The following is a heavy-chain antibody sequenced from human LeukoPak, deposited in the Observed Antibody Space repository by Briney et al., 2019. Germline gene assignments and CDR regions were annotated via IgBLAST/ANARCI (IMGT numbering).Heavy chain of an antibody. CDR3: ARDIGSGGWSL. J-gene: IGHJ4*02. V-gene: IGHV3-21*01. CDR2: ISSSSIYI. CDR1: GFTFSSYT. D-gene: IGHD6-19*01. Sequence: GGSLRLSCVGSGFTFSSYTMNWVRQAPGKGREWVSSISSSSIYIYYADSVKGRFTISRDNAKNSLYLQMNSLRAEDTAVYYCARDIGSGGWSLGGQGTLVTVSS.